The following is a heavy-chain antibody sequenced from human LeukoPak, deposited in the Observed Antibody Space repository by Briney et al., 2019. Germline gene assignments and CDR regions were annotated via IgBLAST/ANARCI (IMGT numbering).Heavy chain of an antibody. CDR3: AKYSLAYCGGDCYSTLDY. V-gene: IGHV3-30*18. J-gene: IGHJ4*02. Sequence: GGSLRLSCAASGFTFSSYGMHWVRQAPGKGLEWVAVISYDGSNKYYADSVKGRLTISRDNSKNTLYLQMNSLRAEDTAVYYCAKYSLAYCGGDCYSTLDYWGQGTLVTVSS. CDR1: GFTFSSYG. D-gene: IGHD2-21*02. CDR2: ISYDGSNK.